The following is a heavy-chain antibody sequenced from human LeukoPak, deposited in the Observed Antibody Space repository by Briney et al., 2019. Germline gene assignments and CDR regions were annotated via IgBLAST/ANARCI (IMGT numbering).Heavy chain of an antibody. D-gene: IGHD3-10*01. V-gene: IGHV7-4-1*02. Sequence: ASVKVSCKASGNSISNYAVSWVRQAPGQGLEWMGWINTNTGNPKSAQGFTERFVFSLDASVSTAYLQISSLKAADTAVYYCARSYGAFEGATYYYYGMDVWGQGTTVTVSS. CDR1: GNSISNYA. J-gene: IGHJ6*02. CDR3: ARSYGAFEGATYYYYGMDV. CDR2: INTNTGNP.